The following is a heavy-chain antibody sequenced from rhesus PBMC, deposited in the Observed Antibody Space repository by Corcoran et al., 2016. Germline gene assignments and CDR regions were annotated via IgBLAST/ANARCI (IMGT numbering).Heavy chain of an antibody. V-gene: IGHV2-174*01. J-gene: IGHJ4*01. D-gene: IGHD4-29*01. Sequence: QVTLKESGPALVKPTQTLTLTCTFSGFSLTTSSMAVGWIRQPPGKALEWLALIYWDDDKRYNTSLKSRLTISKDTSKNQVVITMTNMDPVDTATYYCARGDGGSSYGYWGQGVLVTVSS. CDR2: IYWDDDK. CDR1: GFSLTTSSMA. CDR3: ARGDGGSSYGY.